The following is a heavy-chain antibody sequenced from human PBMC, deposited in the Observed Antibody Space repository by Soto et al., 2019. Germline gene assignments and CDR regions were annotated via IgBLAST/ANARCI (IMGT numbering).Heavy chain of an antibody. CDR3: ARFLRETGYCTNGVCPYYFDY. J-gene: IGHJ4*02. V-gene: IGHV1-69*13. Sequence: ASLKVSCKASGGTFSSYAISWVRQAPGQGLEWMGGIIPIFGTANYAQKFQGRVTITADESTSTAYMELSSLRSEDTAVYYCARFLRETGYCTNGVCPYYFDYWGQGTLVTVSS. CDR2: IIPIFGTA. D-gene: IGHD2-8*01. CDR1: GGTFSSYA.